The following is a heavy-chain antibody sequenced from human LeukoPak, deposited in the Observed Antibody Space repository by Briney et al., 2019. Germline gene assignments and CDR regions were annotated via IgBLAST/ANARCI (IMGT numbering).Heavy chain of an antibody. V-gene: IGHV3-7*01. D-gene: IGHD3-3*01. CDR1: GFTFSSYW. Sequence: GGSLRLSCAASGFTFSSYWMSWVRQAPGKGLEWVANIKQDGSEKYYVDSVKGRFTISRDNAKNSLYLQMNSLRAEDTAVYYCARDPTIFGVVIIDYHYMDVWGKGTTVTVSS. CDR2: IKQDGSEK. J-gene: IGHJ6*03. CDR3: ARDPTIFGVVIIDYHYMDV.